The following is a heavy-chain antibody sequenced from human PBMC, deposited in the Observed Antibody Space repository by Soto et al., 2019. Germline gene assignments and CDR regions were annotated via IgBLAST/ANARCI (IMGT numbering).Heavy chain of an antibody. D-gene: IGHD6-13*01. Sequence: ASVKVSRKASGYTFTGYYMHWVRQAPGQGLEWMGWINPNSGGTNYAQKFQGRVTMTRDTSISTAYMELSRLRSDDTAVYYCAGGGFGSSSWYDYWGQGTLVTVSS. J-gene: IGHJ4*02. CDR3: AGGGFGSSSWYDY. V-gene: IGHV1-2*02. CDR2: INPNSGGT. CDR1: GYTFTGYY.